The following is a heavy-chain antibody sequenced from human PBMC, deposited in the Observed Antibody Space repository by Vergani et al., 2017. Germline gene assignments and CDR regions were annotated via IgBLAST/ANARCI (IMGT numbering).Heavy chain of an antibody. D-gene: IGHD6-19*01. CDR2: ISSSSSYI. Sequence: EVQLVESGGGLVQPGGSLRLSCAASGFTFSSYSMNWVRQAPGKGLEWVSSISSSSSYIYYADSVKGRFTISRDNAKNSLYLQMNSLRAEDTAVYYCARGYSSGWPFFEGYWGQGTLVTVSS. J-gene: IGHJ4*02. V-gene: IGHV3-21*01. CDR3: ARGYSSGWPFFEGY. CDR1: GFTFSSYS.